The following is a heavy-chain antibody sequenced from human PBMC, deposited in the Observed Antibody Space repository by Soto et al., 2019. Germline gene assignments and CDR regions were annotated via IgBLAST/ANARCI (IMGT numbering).Heavy chain of an antibody. Sequence: QVQLVQSGAEVKKPGASVKVSCKASGYTFTSYDINWVRQATGQGLEWMGWMNPNSGNTGYAQKFQGRVTMTRNTSISTAYMELSSLRSEDTAVYYCAIVWYYGSGSYYYYYGMDVWGQGTTVTVSS. D-gene: IGHD3-10*01. V-gene: IGHV1-8*01. CDR2: MNPNSGNT. CDR3: AIVWYYGSGSYYYYYGMDV. CDR1: GYTFTSYD. J-gene: IGHJ6*02.